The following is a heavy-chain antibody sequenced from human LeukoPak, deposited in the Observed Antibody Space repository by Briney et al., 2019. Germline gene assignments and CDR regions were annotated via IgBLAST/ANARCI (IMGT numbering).Heavy chain of an antibody. J-gene: IGHJ5*02. Sequence: SETLSLTCTVSGGSISSGDYYWSWIRQPPGKGLEWIGYIYYNGSTYYNPSLKSRVTISVDTSKNQFSLKLSSVTAADTAVYYCARTSLGGAWFDPWGQGTLVTVSS. V-gene: IGHV4-30-4*08. CDR3: ARTSLGGAWFDP. CDR2: IYYNGST. D-gene: IGHD3-10*01. CDR1: GGSISSGDYY.